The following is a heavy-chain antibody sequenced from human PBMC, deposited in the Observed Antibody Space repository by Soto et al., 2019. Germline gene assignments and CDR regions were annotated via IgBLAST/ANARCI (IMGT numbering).Heavy chain of an antibody. J-gene: IGHJ4*02. CDR1: GGTFSSYA. CDR2: IIPIFGTA. Sequence: QVQLVQSGAEVKKPGSSVKVSCKASGGTFSSYAISWVRQAPGQGLEWMGGIIPIFGTANYAQKFQGRVTIPADEYTSTAYMELSSVRSEDTAVYYCAGGRIQLWSPEYYFDYWGQGTLVTVSS. CDR3: AGGRIQLWSPEYYFDY. D-gene: IGHD5-18*01. V-gene: IGHV1-69*01.